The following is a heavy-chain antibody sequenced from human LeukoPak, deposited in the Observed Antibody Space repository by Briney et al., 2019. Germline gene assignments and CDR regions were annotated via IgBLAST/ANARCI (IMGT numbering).Heavy chain of an antibody. CDR1: GFTFSSYW. Sequence: GGSLRLSCAASGFTFSSYWMGWVRQAPGKGLEWVSAISGSGGSTYYADSVKGRFTISRDNSKNTLYLQMNSLRAEDTAVYYCAGGYCGGDCYSFAFDIWGQGTMVTVSS. V-gene: IGHV3-23*01. CDR2: ISGSGGST. D-gene: IGHD2-21*01. J-gene: IGHJ3*02. CDR3: AGGYCGGDCYSFAFDI.